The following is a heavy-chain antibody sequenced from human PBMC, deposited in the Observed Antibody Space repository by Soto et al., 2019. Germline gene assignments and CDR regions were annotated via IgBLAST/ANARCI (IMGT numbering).Heavy chain of an antibody. CDR2: INHSGTT. J-gene: IGHJ5*02. Sequence: SETLSLTCTVSGGSFSGFFWTWIRQPPGKGLEWIGEINHSGTTNYNSSLKSRVTISQDMSENQFSLQLNSVTPEDTAVYYCARDLAVAHFDPWGQGTLVTVSS. CDR3: ARDLAVAHFDP. CDR1: GGSFSGFF. D-gene: IGHD6-19*01. V-gene: IGHV4-34*01.